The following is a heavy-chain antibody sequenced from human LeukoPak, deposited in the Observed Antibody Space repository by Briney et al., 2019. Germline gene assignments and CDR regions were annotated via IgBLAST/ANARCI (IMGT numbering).Heavy chain of an antibody. Sequence: GGSLRLSCAASGFTFSSYAMHWVRQAPGKGLEWVAVISYDGSNKYYADSVKGRFTISRDNSKNTLYLQMSSLRAEDTAVYYCARDPRPIAARTHIDYWGQGTLVTVSS. V-gene: IGHV3-30-3*01. CDR2: ISYDGSNK. CDR3: ARDPRPIAARTHIDY. J-gene: IGHJ4*02. D-gene: IGHD6-6*01. CDR1: GFTFSSYA.